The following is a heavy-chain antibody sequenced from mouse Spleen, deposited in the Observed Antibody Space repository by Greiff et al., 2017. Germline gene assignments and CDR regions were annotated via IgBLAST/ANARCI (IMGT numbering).Heavy chain of an antibody. J-gene: IGHJ3*01. D-gene: IGHD2-5*01. CDR3: ARDGYSKGVPFAY. CDR1: GFTFSSYA. Sequence: EVMLVESGGGLVKPGGSLKLSCAASGFTFSSYAMSWVRQTPEKRLEWVATISDGGSYTYYPDNVKGRFTISRDNAKNNLYLQMSHLKSEDTAMYYCARDGYSKGVPFAYWGQGTLVTVSA. CDR2: ISDGGSYT. V-gene: IGHV5-4*01.